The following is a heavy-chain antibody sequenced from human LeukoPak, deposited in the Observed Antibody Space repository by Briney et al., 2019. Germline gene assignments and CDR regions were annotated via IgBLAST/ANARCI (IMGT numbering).Heavy chain of an antibody. J-gene: IGHJ4*02. CDR1: XGSISSYY. CDR2: IFYSGST. V-gene: IGHV4-59*01. D-gene: IGHD4-17*01. CDR3: ARGPTRYYFDC. Sequence: AETLSLTCTVSXGSISSYYWSWIRQPPGKGLEWVRDIFYSGSTNYNPSLKSRVTISVDTSKNQFSLALISVTAADTAVYYCARGPTRYYFDCWGQGTLVTVSS.